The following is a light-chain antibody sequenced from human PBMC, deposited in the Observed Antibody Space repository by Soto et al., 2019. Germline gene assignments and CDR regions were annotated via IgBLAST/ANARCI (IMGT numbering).Light chain of an antibody. V-gene: IGKV3-15*01. Sequence: EIVMTQSPASLSVSPGDGATLSCWASQSVASNVGWYQQRPGQGPRLLIHGASTRAAGVPARFSGSGSGTDFTFTISRLQSEDFAVSYCQQYHNWPPQYTFGQGTKLQIK. CDR1: QSVASN. J-gene: IGKJ2*01. CDR3: QQYHNWPPQYT. CDR2: GAS.